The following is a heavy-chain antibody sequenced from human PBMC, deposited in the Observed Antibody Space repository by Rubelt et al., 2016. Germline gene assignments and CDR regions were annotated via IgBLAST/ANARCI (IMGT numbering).Heavy chain of an antibody. CDR2: IYYSGST. D-gene: IGHD4-17*01. CDR1: GGSISSGGYY. CDR3: ARDLRAATVFHRWVDP. V-gene: IGHV4-31*03. Sequence: QVQLQESGPGLVKPSQTLSLTCTVSGGSISSGGYYWSWIRQHPGKGLEWIGYIYYSGSTYYNPSLKGRVTISGDTSKNQFSLKLSSVTAADTAVYYCARDLRAATVFHRWVDPWGQGTLVTVSS. J-gene: IGHJ5*02.